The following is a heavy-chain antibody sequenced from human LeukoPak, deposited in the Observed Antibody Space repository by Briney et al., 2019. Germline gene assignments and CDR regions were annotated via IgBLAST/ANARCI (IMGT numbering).Heavy chain of an antibody. CDR2: INPNSGGT. D-gene: IGHD1-1*01. CDR1: GYTFTGYY. CDR3: ATRTEGYYYYYMDV. J-gene: IGHJ6*03. V-gene: IGHV1-2*02. Sequence: SVKVSCKASGYTFTGYYMHWVRQAPGQGLEWMGWINPNSGGTNYAQKFQGRVTMTRDTSISTAYMELSRLRSDDTAVYYCATRTEGYYYYYMDVWGKGTTVTISS.